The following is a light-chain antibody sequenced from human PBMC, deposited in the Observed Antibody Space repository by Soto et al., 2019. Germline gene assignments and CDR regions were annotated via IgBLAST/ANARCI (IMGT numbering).Light chain of an antibody. J-gene: IGLJ1*01. Sequence: QSVLTQPASVSGSPGQSITISCTGTSSDVGGYNYVSWYQQHPGKAPKLMIYEVSNRPSGVSNRFSGSKSANTASLTISGLQAEDEADYYCCSYAGSSTYVFGTGTKLTVL. CDR3: CSYAGSSTYV. CDR2: EVS. CDR1: SSDVGGYNY. V-gene: IGLV2-14*01.